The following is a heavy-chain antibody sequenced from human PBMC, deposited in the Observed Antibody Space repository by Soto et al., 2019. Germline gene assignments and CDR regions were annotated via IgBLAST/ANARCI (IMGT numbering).Heavy chain of an antibody. V-gene: IGHV3-23*01. Sequence: GGSLRLSYEASGFTFGNYAMTWVRQAPGKGLEWVSTISGSGDRTYYADSVTGRFTISRDNSKNTLYLQMRSLGVEDTAVYFCAKDTVAIRSFYFDSWAQGTLVTVSS. CDR3: AKDTVAIRSFYFDS. D-gene: IGHD2-21*01. CDR1: GFTFGNYA. CDR2: ISGSGDRT. J-gene: IGHJ4*02.